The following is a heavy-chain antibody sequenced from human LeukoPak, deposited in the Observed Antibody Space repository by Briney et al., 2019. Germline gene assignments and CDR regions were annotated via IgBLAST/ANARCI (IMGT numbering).Heavy chain of an antibody. CDR1: GYSLSSGYY. CDR3: ARAPTYYYDSSGFTPAYAFDI. Sequence: SEALSLPCTVSGYSLSSGYYWGWIRQPPGKGLEWIGSFYHSGSTYYNPSLKSRVTISVDPSKDHFSLKLSSVTAADTTVDYCARAPTYYYDSSGFTPAYAFDIWGQGTMVTVSS. CDR2: FYHSGST. J-gene: IGHJ3*02. D-gene: IGHD3-22*01. V-gene: IGHV4-38-2*02.